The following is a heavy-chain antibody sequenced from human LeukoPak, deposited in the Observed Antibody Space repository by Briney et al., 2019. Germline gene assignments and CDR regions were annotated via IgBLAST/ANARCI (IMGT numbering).Heavy chain of an antibody. D-gene: IGHD6-13*01. J-gene: IGHJ5*02. CDR1: GGSISSYY. Sequence: PSETLSLTCTVSGGSISSYYWSWIRQPPGKGLEWIGYIYYSGSTYYNPSLKSRVTISVDTSKNQFSLKLSSVTAADTAVYYCARHWIGVRSSSWYLVDWFDPWGQGTLVTVSS. CDR3: ARHWIGVRSSSWYLVDWFDP. V-gene: IGHV4-59*08. CDR2: IYYSGST.